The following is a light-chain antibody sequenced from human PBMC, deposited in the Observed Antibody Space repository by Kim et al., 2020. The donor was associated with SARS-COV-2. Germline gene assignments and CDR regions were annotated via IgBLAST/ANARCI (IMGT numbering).Light chain of an antibody. V-gene: IGKV1-NL1*01. CDR1: HGISNS. CDR2: AAS. Sequence: DIQMTQSPSSLSASVGDRVTITCRASHGISNSLAWYQQKPGKAPKLLLYAASRLESGVPSRFSGSGSGTDYTLTISSLQPEDFATYYCQQYYSTRALTFGGGTKVDIK. J-gene: IGKJ4*01. CDR3: QQYYSTRALT.